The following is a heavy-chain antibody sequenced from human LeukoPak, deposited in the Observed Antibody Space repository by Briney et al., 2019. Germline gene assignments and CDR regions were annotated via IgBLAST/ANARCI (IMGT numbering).Heavy chain of an antibody. CDR1: GFTVSSNY. V-gene: IGHV3-66*02. CDR2: IYSGGST. J-gene: IGHJ4*02. Sequence: GGSLRLSCAASGFTVSSNYMSWVRQAPGKGLEWVSVIYSGGSTYYADSVKGRFTISRDNSKNTLYLQMNSLRAEDTAVYYCARGGTEPPEDGFDYWGQGTLVTVSS. D-gene: IGHD3-16*01. CDR3: ARGGTEPPEDGFDY.